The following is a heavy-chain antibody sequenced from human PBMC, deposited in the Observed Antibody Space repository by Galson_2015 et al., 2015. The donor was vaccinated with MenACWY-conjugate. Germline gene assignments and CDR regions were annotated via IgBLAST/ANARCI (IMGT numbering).Heavy chain of an antibody. D-gene: IGHD5-12*01. CDR1: GFSFGGYA. Sequence: SLRLSCAASGFSFGGYAMSWVRQAPGKGLEWVSSISGSGASTYYTDSVRSRFTIFRDNSGNTLHLQMNSLRAEDTAIYYCAKGSRGYSGWYHDSWGQGTLVTVSS. V-gene: IGHV3-23*01. J-gene: IGHJ5*01. CDR2: ISGSGAST. CDR3: AKGSRGYSGWYHDS.